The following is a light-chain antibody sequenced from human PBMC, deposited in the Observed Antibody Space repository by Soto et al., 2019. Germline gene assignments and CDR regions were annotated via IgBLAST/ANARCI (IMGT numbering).Light chain of an antibody. V-gene: IGLV2-8*01. CDR2: EVS. J-gene: IGLJ1*01. Sequence: QSALTQPASVSGSPGQSITISCTGTSSDVGNYIFVSWYQQHPGKAPKLIIYEVSKRPSGVPDRFSGSKSGNTASLTIFGLQAEDEADYYCCSYAGSNYVFGTGTKLTVL. CDR1: SSDVGNYIF. CDR3: CSYAGSNYV.